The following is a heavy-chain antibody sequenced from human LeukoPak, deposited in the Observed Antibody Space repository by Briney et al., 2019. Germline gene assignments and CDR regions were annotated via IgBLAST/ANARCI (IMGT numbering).Heavy chain of an antibody. Sequence: GGSLRLSCAASGFTFDDYAMHWVRQAPGKGLEWVSGISWNSGSIGYADSVKGRFTISRDNAKNSLYLQMNSLRAEDTALYYCAKDYDSSGYYDGYFDYWGQGTLVTVSS. V-gene: IGHV3-9*01. D-gene: IGHD3-22*01. CDR2: ISWNSGSI. J-gene: IGHJ4*02. CDR1: GFTFDDYA. CDR3: AKDYDSSGYYDGYFDY.